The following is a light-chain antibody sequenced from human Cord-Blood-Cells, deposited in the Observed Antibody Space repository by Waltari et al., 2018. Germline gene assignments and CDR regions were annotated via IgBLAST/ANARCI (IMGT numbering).Light chain of an antibody. V-gene: IGKV2-28*01. CDR2: LGS. CDR3: MQALQTPLT. J-gene: IGKJ4*01. CDR1: QSLPHSNGYNY. Sequence: DIVMTQSPLSLPVPPGEPASISCRSSQSLPHSNGYNYLDWYLQKPGQSPQLLIYLGSNRASGVPDRFSGSGSGTDFTLKISRVEAEDVGVYYCMQALQTPLTFGGGTKVEIK.